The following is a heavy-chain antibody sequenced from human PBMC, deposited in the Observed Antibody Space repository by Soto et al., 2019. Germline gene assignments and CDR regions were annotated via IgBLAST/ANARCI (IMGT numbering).Heavy chain of an antibody. CDR2: ISGSGGST. J-gene: IGHJ4*02. CDR3: AKSSSNHWYDKDFDY. D-gene: IGHD1-1*01. CDR1: GFTFSSYA. V-gene: IGHV3-23*01. Sequence: PGGSLRLSCAASGFTFSSYAMNWVRQAPGKGLEWVSAISGSGGSTYYAGSVKGRFTVSRDNSKNMLYLQMNSLRAEDTAFYYCAKSSSNHWYDKDFDYWGQGTLVTVSS.